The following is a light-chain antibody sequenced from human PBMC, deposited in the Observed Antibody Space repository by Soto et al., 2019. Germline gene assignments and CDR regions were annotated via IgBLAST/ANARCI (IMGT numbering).Light chain of an antibody. V-gene: IGKV4-1*01. CDR3: QQYYSTPHT. Sequence: DIVMTQSPDSLAVSLGERATINCKSSQTVLYSSNNKNYLAWYLQKPGQPPNLLIYWASTRESGVPDRFSGSGSGTDFTLTISSLQAEDVAVYYCQQYYSTPHTFGQGTKLEIK. CDR2: WAS. CDR1: QTVLYSSNNKNY. J-gene: IGKJ2*01.